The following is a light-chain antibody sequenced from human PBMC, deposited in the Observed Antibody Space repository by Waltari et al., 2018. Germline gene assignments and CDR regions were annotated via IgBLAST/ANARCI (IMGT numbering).Light chain of an antibody. V-gene: IGLV10-54*04. CDR2: RRD. Sequence: QAGLIQPPSVSRALGQTATLTCAGNRNNVGNQGVAWLQQHQGHPPKLLSYRRDNRPSGISESVSASRSGNTASLTITGLQADDEADYYCSAWDKDVVAVVFGVGTKLTVL. CDR1: RNNVGNQG. J-gene: IGLJ3*02. CDR3: SAWDKDVVAVV.